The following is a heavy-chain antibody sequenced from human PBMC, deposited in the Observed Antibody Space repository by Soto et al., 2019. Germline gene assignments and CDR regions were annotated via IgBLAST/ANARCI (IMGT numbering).Heavy chain of an antibody. V-gene: IGHV1-18*04. CDR2: ISAYNGNT. J-gene: IGHJ6*02. D-gene: IGHD3-9*01. CDR1: GYTFTSYG. Sequence: SSVKVSCKASGYTFTSYGISWVRQAPGQGLEWMGWISAYNGNTNYAQKLQGRVTMTTDTSTSTAYMELRSLRSDDTAVYYCARDVDWLRKQDYYYGMDVWGQGTTGTVS. CDR3: ARDVDWLRKQDYYYGMDV.